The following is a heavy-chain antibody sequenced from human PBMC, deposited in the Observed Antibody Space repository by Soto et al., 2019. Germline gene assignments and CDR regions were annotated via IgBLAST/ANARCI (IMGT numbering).Heavy chain of an antibody. J-gene: IGHJ3*02. CDR2: INAGNGNT. D-gene: IGHD3-3*01. V-gene: IGHV1-3*01. CDR1: GYTFTSYA. CDR3: ARKWVVRFLEWSNAFDI. Sequence: ASVKVSCKASGYTFTSYAMHWVRQAPGQRLEWMGWINAGNGNTKYSQKFQGRVTITRDTSASTAYMELSSLRSEDTAVHYCARKWVVRFLEWSNAFDIWGQGTMVTVSS.